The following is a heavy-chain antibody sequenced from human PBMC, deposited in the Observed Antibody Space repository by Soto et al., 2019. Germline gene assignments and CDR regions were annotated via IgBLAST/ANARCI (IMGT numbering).Heavy chain of an antibody. D-gene: IGHD2-15*01. J-gene: IGHJ4*02. CDR2: TYYTGTT. Sequence: SETLSLTCTVSGASISSGGFYWSWFRQLPGKGLEWIGYTYYTGTTDYNPSLKSRVTISIDTSETQFSLNLSSVTAADTAVYYCARDLGGWPDYWGQGTLVTVSS. CDR1: GASISSGGFY. CDR3: ARDLGGWPDY. V-gene: IGHV4-31*03.